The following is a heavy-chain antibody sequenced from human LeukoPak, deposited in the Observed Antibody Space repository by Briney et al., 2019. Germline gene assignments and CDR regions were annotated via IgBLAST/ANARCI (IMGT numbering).Heavy chain of an antibody. V-gene: IGHV4-38-2*01. CDR3: GEHEPQARKQFDY. J-gene: IGHJ4*02. Sequence: SETLSLTCAVSGYSLSSGYYWGWIRQPPGKGREWMATTYNSGSTFHNPSLRSRVPISVDTSKNQFSLRLSPVAAAATAGIYCGEHEPQARKQFDYWGQGTLVTVSS. D-gene: IGHD1/OR15-1a*01. CDR1: GYSLSSGYY. CDR2: TYNSGST.